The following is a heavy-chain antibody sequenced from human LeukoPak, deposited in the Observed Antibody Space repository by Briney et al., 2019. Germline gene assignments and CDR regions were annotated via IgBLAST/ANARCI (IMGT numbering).Heavy chain of an antibody. D-gene: IGHD2-15*01. CDR1: GFTFSNYA. J-gene: IGHJ4*02. Sequence: GRSLRLSCAASGFTFSNYAMSWVRQAPGKGLEWVSAISGSGGSTYYADSVKGRFTISRDNSKNTLYLQMNSLRAEDTAVYYCAVDCSGGTCYGNDYWGQGTLVTVSS. CDR2: ISGSGGST. CDR3: AVDCSGGTCYGNDY. V-gene: IGHV3-23*01.